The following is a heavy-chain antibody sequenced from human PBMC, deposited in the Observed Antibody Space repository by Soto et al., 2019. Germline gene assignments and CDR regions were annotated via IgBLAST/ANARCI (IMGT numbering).Heavy chain of an antibody. CDR3: ARYSRSWGYFDL. Sequence: EVQLVESGGGLVQPGGSLRLSCAASGFTFSSYWMSWVRQAPGKGLEWVAKIKQDGSEKYYVDSVKGRFTISRDNAKNFLYLQMNSLRAEDTAVYYGARYSRSWGYFDLWGRGTLVTVSS. CDR2: IKQDGSEK. CDR1: GFTFSSYW. D-gene: IGHD6-13*01. V-gene: IGHV3-7*02. J-gene: IGHJ2*01.